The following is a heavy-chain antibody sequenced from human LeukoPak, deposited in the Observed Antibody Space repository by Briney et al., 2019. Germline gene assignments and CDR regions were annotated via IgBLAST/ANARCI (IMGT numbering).Heavy chain of an antibody. CDR2: ISGGGVTT. CDR1: GFSLSHYS. Sequence: GGSLRLSCAASGFSLSHYSVTWVRQAPGKGLEWASGISGGGVTTYYADSVKGRFTISRDNSKNTLYLQMNSLRADDTAIYYCARNQQLGGHSYYYYGMDVWGQGTTVTVSS. V-gene: IGHV3-23*01. CDR3: ARNQQLGGHSYYYYGMDV. D-gene: IGHD3-16*01. J-gene: IGHJ6*02.